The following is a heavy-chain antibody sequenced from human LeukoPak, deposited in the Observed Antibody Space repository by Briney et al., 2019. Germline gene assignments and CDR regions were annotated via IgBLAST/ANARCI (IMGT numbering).Heavy chain of an antibody. CDR2: IRSKVSGGTT. CDR3: VRGVWSPDY. V-gene: IGHV3-49*04. CDR1: GFTFSSYA. Sequence: PGGSLRLSCAASGFTFSSYAMSWVRQAPGKGLEWVGFIRSKVSGGTTEYAASVKGRFSISRDDSKSIAYLQMDSLITEDTAVYYCVRGVWSPDYWGQGTLVTVSS. D-gene: IGHD3-3*01. J-gene: IGHJ4*02.